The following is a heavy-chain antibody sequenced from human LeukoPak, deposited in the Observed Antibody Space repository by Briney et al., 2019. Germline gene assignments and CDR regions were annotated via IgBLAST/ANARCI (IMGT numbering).Heavy chain of an antibody. J-gene: IGHJ4*02. Sequence: GGSLRLSCAASGFTFSSYGMHWVRQAPGKGLEWVAVISYDASNAYYADSVKGRFTISRDNAKNSLYLQMNSLRAEDTAVYYCARLIYDFWSGYYDYWGQGTLVTVSS. CDR3: ARLIYDFWSGYYDY. CDR2: ISYDASNA. V-gene: IGHV3-30*03. CDR1: GFTFSSYG. D-gene: IGHD3-3*01.